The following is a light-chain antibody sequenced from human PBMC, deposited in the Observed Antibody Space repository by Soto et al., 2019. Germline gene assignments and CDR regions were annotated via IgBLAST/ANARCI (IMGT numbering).Light chain of an antibody. CDR1: ESVSNN. J-gene: IGKJ1*01. CDR2: GAS. V-gene: IGKV3-15*01. Sequence: DIVMTPSPATHSHSPAQRPTLCCXXCESVSNNLAWYQQKAGQAARLLIYGASTRATGIPARFSGSGSGTEFTLTISSLQSEDSAVYYCQQYNLWPPETFGQGTKVDNK. CDR3: QQYNLWPPET.